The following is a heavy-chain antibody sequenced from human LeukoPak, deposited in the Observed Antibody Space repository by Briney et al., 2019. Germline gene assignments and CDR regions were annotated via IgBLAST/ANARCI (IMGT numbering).Heavy chain of an antibody. V-gene: IGHV4-59*01. CDR1: GGSISSYY. CDR3: ARARLDSSGRFDY. D-gene: IGHD3-22*01. J-gene: IGHJ4*02. CDR2: IYYGGST. Sequence: SETLSLTCTVSGGSISSYYWSRIRQSPGKGLEWIGYIYYGGSTDYNPSLKSRVTISKDTSKTQFSLRLSSVTAADTAVYYCARARLDSSGRFDYWGQGTLVTVSS.